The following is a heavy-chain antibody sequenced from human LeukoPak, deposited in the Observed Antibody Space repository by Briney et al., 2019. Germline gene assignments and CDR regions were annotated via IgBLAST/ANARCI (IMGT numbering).Heavy chain of an antibody. J-gene: IGHJ6*03. V-gene: IGHV1-69*05. D-gene: IGHD3-22*01. CDR2: IIPIFGTA. Sequence: GSSVKVSCKASGGTFSSYAISWVRQAPGQGLEWMGRIIPIFGTANYAQKFQGRVTITTDESTSTAYMELSSVTAADTAVYYCAAFYDSSGYAIDPYYYYYMDVWGKGTTVTVSS. CDR1: GGTFSSYA. CDR3: AAFYDSSGYAIDPYYYYYMDV.